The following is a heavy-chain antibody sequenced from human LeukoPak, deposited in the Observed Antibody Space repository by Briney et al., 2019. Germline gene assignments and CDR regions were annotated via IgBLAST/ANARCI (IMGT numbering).Heavy chain of an antibody. D-gene: IGHD5-18*01. V-gene: IGHV1-24*01. J-gene: IGHJ5*02. CDR2: FDPEDGET. Sequence: ASVKVSCKVSGYTLTELSMHWVRQAPGKGLEWMGGFDPEDGETIYAQKFQGRVTMTEGTSTDTAYMELSSLRSEDTAVYYCATDRPPRGYSYGYYGSWGQGTLVTVSS. CDR1: GYTLTELS. CDR3: ATDRPPRGYSYGYYGS.